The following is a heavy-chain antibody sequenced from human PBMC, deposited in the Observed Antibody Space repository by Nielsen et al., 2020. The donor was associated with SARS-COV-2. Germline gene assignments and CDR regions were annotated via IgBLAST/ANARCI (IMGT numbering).Heavy chain of an antibody. CDR2: IYYSGST. V-gene: IGHV4-59*12. CDR3: ARGGPRITLVRGRGMDV. D-gene: IGHD3-10*01. CDR1: GGSISSYY. Sequence: SETLSLTCTVSGGSISSYYWSWIRQPPGKGLEWIGYIYYSGSTNYNPSLKSRVTISVDTSKNQFSLKLSSVTAADTAVYYCARGGPRITLVRGRGMDVWGQGTTVTVSS. J-gene: IGHJ6*02.